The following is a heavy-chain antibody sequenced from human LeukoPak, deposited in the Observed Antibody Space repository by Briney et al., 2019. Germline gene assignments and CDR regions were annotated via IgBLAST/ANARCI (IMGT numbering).Heavy chain of an antibody. CDR3: AAAPYYDFWSGYPFDY. CDR1: GLTFTSSA. D-gene: IGHD3-3*01. Sequence: SVKVSCKASGLTFTSSAVQWVRQARGQRLEWIGWIVVGSGNTNYAQKFQEGVTITRDMSTSTAYMELSSLRSEDTAVYYCAAAPYYDFWSGYPFDYWGQGTLVTVSS. V-gene: IGHV1-58*01. CDR2: IVVGSGNT. J-gene: IGHJ4*02.